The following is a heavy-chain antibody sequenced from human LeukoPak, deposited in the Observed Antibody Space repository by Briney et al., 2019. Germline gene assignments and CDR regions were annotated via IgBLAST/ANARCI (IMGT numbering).Heavy chain of an antibody. V-gene: IGHV3-23*01. CDR1: GFTFSSYA. J-gene: IGHJ4*02. CDR2: ISGSGGST. CDR3: AKTPTIFGVVINLCYFDY. Sequence: GGSLRLSWAASGFTFSSYAMSWVRQAPGKGLEWVSAISGSGGSTYYADSVKGRFTISRDNSKNTLYLQMNSLRAEDTAVYYCAKTPTIFGVVINLCYFDYWGQGTLVTVSS. D-gene: IGHD3-3*01.